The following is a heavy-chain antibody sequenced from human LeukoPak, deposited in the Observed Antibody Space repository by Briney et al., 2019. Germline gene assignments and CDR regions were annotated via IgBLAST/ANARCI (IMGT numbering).Heavy chain of an antibody. Sequence: SDTLSLTCTVSGDSISTSKSYWGWIRQPPLKGLEWIGSIYYTGNTYYNASLKSRVTISVETSKNQFSLKLSSVTAADTAVYYCAREGSSYDSSTNDAFDIWGQGTMVTVSS. CDR3: AREGSSYDSSTNDAFDI. CDR1: GDSISTSKSY. CDR2: IYYTGNT. J-gene: IGHJ3*02. D-gene: IGHD3-22*01. V-gene: IGHV4-39*07.